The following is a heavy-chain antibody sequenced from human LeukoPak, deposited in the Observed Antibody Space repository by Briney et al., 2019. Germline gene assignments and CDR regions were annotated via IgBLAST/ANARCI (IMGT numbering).Heavy chain of an antibody. CDR2: ISDSGGST. D-gene: IGHD3-10*01. CDR3: PKRGIVIRAVIIVGFHKEAYYFDY. CDR1: GITLSNYG. V-gene: IGHV3-23*01. J-gene: IGHJ4*02. Sequence: GGSLRLSRAVSGITLSNYGMSWVRQAPGKGLEWVAGISDSGGSTNYADSVKGRFTISRDNPKNTLYLQMNSLRAEDTAVYFCPKRGIVIRAVIIVGFHKEAYYFDYWGQGALVTVSS.